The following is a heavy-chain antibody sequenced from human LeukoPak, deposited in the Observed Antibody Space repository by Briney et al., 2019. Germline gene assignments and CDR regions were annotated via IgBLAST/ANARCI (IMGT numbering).Heavy chain of an antibody. CDR1: GYTFTGYY. D-gene: IGHD2-15*01. CDR3: ARDRVECGGSCYQEYFQH. CDR2: INPKSGGT. Sequence: ASVTVSCKASGYTFTGYYMHWVRQAPGQGLEWMGWINPKSGGTNYAQKFQGRVTITRDTSISTAYMELSRLRSDDTAVYYCARDRVECGGSCYQEYFQHWGQGTLVTVSS. V-gene: IGHV1-2*02. J-gene: IGHJ1*01.